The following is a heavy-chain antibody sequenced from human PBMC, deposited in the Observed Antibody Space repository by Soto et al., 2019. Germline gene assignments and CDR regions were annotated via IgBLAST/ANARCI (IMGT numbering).Heavy chain of an antibody. CDR3: TTGAVLRFLEWLGYYYYYMDV. CDR2: IKSKTDGGTT. Sequence: GGPLRLSWAPTVFTFSNAWICWVRQAPGKGLEWAGRIKSKTDGGTTDYAAPVKGRFTISRDDSKNTLYLQMNSLKTEDTAVYYCTTGAVLRFLEWLGYYYYYMDVWGKGTTVTVSS. D-gene: IGHD3-3*01. J-gene: IGHJ6*03. V-gene: IGHV3-15*01. CDR1: VFTFSNAW.